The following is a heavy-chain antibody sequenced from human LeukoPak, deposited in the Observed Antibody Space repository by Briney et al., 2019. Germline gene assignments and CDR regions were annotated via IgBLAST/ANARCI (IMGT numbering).Heavy chain of an antibody. CDR1: GFTFSSYG. CDR3: AKASSDYDSSGIDY. CDR2: ISYDGSNK. V-gene: IGHV3-30*18. D-gene: IGHD3-22*01. Sequence: GGSLRLSCAAPGFTFSSYGMHWVRQAPGKGLEWVAVISYDGSNKYYADSVKGRFTISIDNSKSTLYLQMNSLRAEDKAVSYCAKASSDYDSSGIDYWGQGTLVTVSS. J-gene: IGHJ4*02.